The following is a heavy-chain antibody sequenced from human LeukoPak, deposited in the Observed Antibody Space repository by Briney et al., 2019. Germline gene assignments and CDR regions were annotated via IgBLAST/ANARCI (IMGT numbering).Heavy chain of an antibody. V-gene: IGHV3-73*01. J-gene: IGHJ4*02. D-gene: IGHD2-15*01. CDR2: IRSKANSYAT. CDR1: GFTFSGSA. Sequence: GGSLRLSCAASGFTFSGSAMHWVRQASGKGLEWVGRIRSKANSYATAYAASVKGRFTISRDDSKNTAYLQMNSLRAEDTAVYYCARDASGYFDYWGQGTLVTVSS. CDR3: ARDASGYFDY.